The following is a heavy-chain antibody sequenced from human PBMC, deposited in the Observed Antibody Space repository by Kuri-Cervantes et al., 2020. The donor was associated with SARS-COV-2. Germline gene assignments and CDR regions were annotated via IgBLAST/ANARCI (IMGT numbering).Heavy chain of an antibody. V-gene: IGHV1-69*04. CDR1: GGTFSSYA. CDR2: IIPILGIA. Sequence: SVKVSCKASGGTFSSYAISWVRQAPGQGLEWMGRIIPILGIANYAQRFQGRVTITADKSTSTAYMELSSLRSEDTAVYYCASQTEIYGSGSYYFDYWGQGTLVTVSS. CDR3: ASQTEIYGSGSYYFDY. J-gene: IGHJ4*02. D-gene: IGHD3-10*01.